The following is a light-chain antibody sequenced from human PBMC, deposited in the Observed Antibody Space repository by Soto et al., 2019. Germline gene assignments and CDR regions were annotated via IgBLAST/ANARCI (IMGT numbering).Light chain of an antibody. Sequence: QSVLTQPPSVSGAPGQRITISCTGSSANIGAGYDVHWYQQLPGSAPNLLIYGNSNRPSGVPDRFSGSKSGTSASLAITGLQAEDEAYYSVQSYDSSLSGWVVLGGGTKLNVL. CDR2: GNS. V-gene: IGLV1-40*01. J-gene: IGLJ2*01. CDR3: QSYDSSLSGWVV. CDR1: SANIGAGYD.